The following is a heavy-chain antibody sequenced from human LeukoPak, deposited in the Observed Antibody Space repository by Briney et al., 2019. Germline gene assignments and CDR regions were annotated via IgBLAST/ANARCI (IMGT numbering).Heavy chain of an antibody. Sequence: GASVKVSCKAAGYTVTGYYMHWVRQAPGQGLEWMGWINPNSGGTNYAQKFQGRVTMTRDTSISTAYMELSRLRSDDTAVYYCARTLPWRYSYGTYYFDYWGQGTLVTVSS. CDR2: INPNSGGT. D-gene: IGHD5-18*01. CDR3: ARTLPWRYSYGTYYFDY. V-gene: IGHV1-2*02. J-gene: IGHJ4*02. CDR1: GYTVTGYY.